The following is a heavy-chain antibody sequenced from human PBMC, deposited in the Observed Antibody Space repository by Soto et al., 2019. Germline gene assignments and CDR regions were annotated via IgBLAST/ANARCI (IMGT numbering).Heavy chain of an antibody. CDR2: IRSKAYGGTT. Sequence: PGGSLRLSCTASGFTFGDYAMSWVRQAPGKGLEWVGFIRSKAYGGTTEYAASVKGRFTISRDDSKSIAYLQMNSLKTEDTAVYYCTRSIYGDHGAIYYGMDVWGQGTTVTVSS. J-gene: IGHJ6*02. CDR3: TRSIYGDHGAIYYGMDV. D-gene: IGHD4-17*01. CDR1: GFTFGDYA. V-gene: IGHV3-49*04.